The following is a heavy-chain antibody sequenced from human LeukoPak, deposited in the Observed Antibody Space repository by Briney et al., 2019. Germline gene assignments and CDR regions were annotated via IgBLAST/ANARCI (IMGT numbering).Heavy chain of an antibody. CDR3: VRGSIVAANFDI. J-gene: IGHJ5*02. V-gene: IGHV3-21*01. Sequence: GGSLRLSCAASAFSFSGYNMNWVRQAPGKGLEWVSSISSSGTYIYYRDSVKGRFTSSRDNAENSLYLQLNSLRAEDTAVYFCVRGSIVAANFDIWGQGTLVTVSS. D-gene: IGHD6-13*01. CDR2: ISSSGTYI. CDR1: AFSFSGYN.